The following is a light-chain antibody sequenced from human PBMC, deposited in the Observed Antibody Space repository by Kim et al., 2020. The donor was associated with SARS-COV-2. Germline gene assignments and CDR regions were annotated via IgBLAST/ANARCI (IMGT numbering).Light chain of an antibody. CDR3: QAWDSGTVV. Sequence: SYELTQPPSISVSPGQTVTLTCSGEKLGEKYSCWYQQKSGQSPILIIYQDFKRRSGIPERFSGSNFGNTATLTISGTQTVDEADYYCQAWDSGTVVFGGGTQLTVL. CDR2: QDF. CDR1: KLGEKY. J-gene: IGLJ2*01. V-gene: IGLV3-1*01.